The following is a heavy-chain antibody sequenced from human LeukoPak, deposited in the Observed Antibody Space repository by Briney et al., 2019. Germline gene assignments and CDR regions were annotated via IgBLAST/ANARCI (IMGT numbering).Heavy chain of an antibody. CDR2: INPNSGGT. Sequence: ASVKVSCKASGYTFTGYYMHWVRQAPGQGLEWMGRINPNSGGTNYAQKFQGRVTMTRDTSISTAYMELSRLRSDDTAVYYCARDRIFGVVSDPSPEGYWGQGTLVTVSS. J-gene: IGHJ4*02. CDR3: ARDRIFGVVSDPSPEGY. CDR1: GYTFTGYY. V-gene: IGHV1-2*06. D-gene: IGHD3-3*02.